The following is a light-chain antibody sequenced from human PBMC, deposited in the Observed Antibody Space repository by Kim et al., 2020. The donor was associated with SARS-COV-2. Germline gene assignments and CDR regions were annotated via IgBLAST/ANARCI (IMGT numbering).Light chain of an antibody. CDR2: RDS. CDR1: NIGSKK. J-gene: IGLJ2*01. CDR3: QVWDSSTVV. V-gene: IGLV3-9*01. Sequence: SVALGQTATITCGGDNIGSKKVHWYQEKPGQAPVLVIYRDSNRASGIPERFSGSKSGNTATLTISRAQAGDEADYYCQVWDSSTVVFGGGTQLTVL.